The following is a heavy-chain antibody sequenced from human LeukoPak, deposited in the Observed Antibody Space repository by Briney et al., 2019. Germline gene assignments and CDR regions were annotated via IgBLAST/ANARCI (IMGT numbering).Heavy chain of an antibody. V-gene: IGHV3-53*01. CDR1: GFTVSSNY. CDR2: IYSGGST. CDR3: ASAVPLDAFDI. Sequence: PGGSLRLSCAASGFTVSSNYMSWVRQAPGKGLEWVSVIYSGGSTYYADSVKGRFTISRDNSKNTLYLQMNSLRAEDTAVYYCASAVPLDAFDIWGQGTMVTVSS. D-gene: IGHD2-2*01. J-gene: IGHJ3*02.